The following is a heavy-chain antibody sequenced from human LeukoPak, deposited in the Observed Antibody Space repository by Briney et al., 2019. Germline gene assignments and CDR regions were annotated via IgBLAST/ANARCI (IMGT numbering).Heavy chain of an antibody. CDR3: AGGSGYAFEY. Sequence: SETLSLTCAVSGGSISSSDWWSWVRQSPGKGLEWIGEIYHSGSTNYIPSLKSRVTISIDKSKDQFSLKLSSVTAADTAVYYCAGGSGYAFEYWGQGTLVTVSS. D-gene: IGHD5-12*01. CDR2: IYHSGST. J-gene: IGHJ4*02. CDR1: GGSISSSDW. V-gene: IGHV4-4*02.